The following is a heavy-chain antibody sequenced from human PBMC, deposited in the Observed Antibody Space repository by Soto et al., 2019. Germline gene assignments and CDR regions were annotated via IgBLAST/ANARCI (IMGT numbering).Heavy chain of an antibody. D-gene: IGHD5-12*01. J-gene: IGHJ4*02. CDR2: ISGSGGST. CDR1: GFTFTSYA. CDR3: AKDLEGSGYDSGNDY. Sequence: PGGSLRLSCAASGFTFTSYAMSWVRQAPGKGLEWVSSISGSGGSTYYPDSVKGRFTISRDSSKNTVYLQMNSLRADDTAVSYCAKDLEGSGYDSGNDYWGQGTLVTVSS. V-gene: IGHV3-23*01.